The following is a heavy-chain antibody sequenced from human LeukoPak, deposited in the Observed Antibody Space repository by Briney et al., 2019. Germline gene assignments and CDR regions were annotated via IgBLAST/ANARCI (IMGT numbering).Heavy chain of an antibody. D-gene: IGHD5-12*01. CDR3: ARRIVNSGYDCLDY. V-gene: IGHV4-59*01. CDR2: IYDGGST. J-gene: IGHJ4*02. Sequence: SETLSLTCTVSGDSIRGYYWSSILQSPGKGLEWMGNIYDGGSTNYNPSLMSRVTISVDTSKNQLSLSLNSVTAADTALYYCARRIVNSGYDCLDYWGQGTPVTVSS. CDR1: GDSIRGYY.